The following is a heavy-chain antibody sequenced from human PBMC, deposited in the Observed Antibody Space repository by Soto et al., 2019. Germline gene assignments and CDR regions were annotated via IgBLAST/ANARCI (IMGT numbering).Heavy chain of an antibody. J-gene: IGHJ6*02. Sequence: QVQLVQSGDEVKKPGASVRASSRAPVSIFVIYGIAWLQQAPGQGLVWMGWISPYTGNTHSATKVQGRLTMTTDTSTSTAYMDLGSLTSDDTAVYYCVMVDNYVTPTPQDVWGQGTTVTVSS. CDR1: VSIFVIYG. CDR2: ISPYTGNT. V-gene: IGHV1-18*01. CDR3: VMVDNYVTPTPQDV. D-gene: IGHD3-16*01.